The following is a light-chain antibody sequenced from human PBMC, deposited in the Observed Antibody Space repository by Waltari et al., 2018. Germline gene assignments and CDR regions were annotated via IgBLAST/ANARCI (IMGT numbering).Light chain of an antibody. CDR3: QHYHSLPYT. CDR2: DAS. CDR1: QDITTS. Sequence: TCQATQDITTSLSWFQQKPGKAPQLLIYDASSLQAGVPSRFSGTGSGTAFSYTITSLQPEYSATYYCQHYHSLPYTFGRGTKLQIK. V-gene: IGKV1-33*01. J-gene: IGKJ2*01.